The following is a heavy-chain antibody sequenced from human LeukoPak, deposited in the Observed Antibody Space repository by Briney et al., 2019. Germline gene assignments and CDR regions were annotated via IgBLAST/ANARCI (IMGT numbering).Heavy chain of an antibody. D-gene: IGHD6-13*01. CDR1: GGTFSSYA. V-gene: IGHV1-69*05. CDR3: ARVSPSSFNWFDP. Sequence: SVKVSCKASGGTFSSYAISWVRQAHGQGLEWMGGIIPIFGTANYAQKFQGRVTITTDESTSTAYMELSSLRSEDTAVYYCARVSPSSFNWFDPWGQGILVTVSS. CDR2: IIPIFGTA. J-gene: IGHJ5*02.